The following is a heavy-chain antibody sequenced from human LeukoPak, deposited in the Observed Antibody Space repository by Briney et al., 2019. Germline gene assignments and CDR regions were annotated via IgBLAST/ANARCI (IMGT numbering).Heavy chain of an antibody. J-gene: IGHJ5*02. CDR3: ASSPSPLYSSSWYPPWWFDP. CDR1: GDSVSSNSAA. Sequence: SQTLSLTCAISGDSVSSNSAAWNWIRQSPSRGLEWLGRTYYRSKWYNDYAVSVKSRITINPDTSKNQFSLQLNSVTPEDTAVYYCASSPSPLYSSSWYPPWWFDPWGQGTLVTVSS. CDR2: TYYRSKWYN. V-gene: IGHV6-1*01. D-gene: IGHD6-13*01.